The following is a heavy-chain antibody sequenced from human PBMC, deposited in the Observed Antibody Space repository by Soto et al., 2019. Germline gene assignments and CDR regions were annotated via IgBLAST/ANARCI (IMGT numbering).Heavy chain of an antibody. J-gene: IGHJ4*02. CDR1: GGSVNSGSYY. CDR2: IYYSGST. V-gene: IGHV4-61*01. Sequence: SETLSLTCTVSGGSVNSGSYYWSWIRQPPGKGLEWFAYIYYSGSTNYNPSLKSRVTISVDTSKNQFYLKLSSVTAADTAVYYCARGGYRITGTTDFFDYWGQGTTVTVSS. CDR3: ARGGYRITGTTDFFDY. D-gene: IGHD1-7*01.